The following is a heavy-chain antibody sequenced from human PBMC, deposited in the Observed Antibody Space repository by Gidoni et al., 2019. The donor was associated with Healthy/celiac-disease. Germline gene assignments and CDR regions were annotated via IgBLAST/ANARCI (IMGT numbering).Heavy chain of an antibody. CDR3: AKDGGYCSSTSCYSDYYYYMDV. CDR1: GFTFSSYA. D-gene: IGHD2-2*01. V-gene: IGHV3-23*01. J-gene: IGHJ6*03. CDR2: ISGSGGST. Sequence: EVQLLESGGGLVQPGGSLRLSCAASGFTFSSYAMSWVRQAPGKGLEWVSAISGSGGSTYYADSVKGRFTISRDNSKNTLYLQMNSLRAEDTAVYYCAKDGGYCSSTSCYSDYYYYMDVWGKGTTVTVSS.